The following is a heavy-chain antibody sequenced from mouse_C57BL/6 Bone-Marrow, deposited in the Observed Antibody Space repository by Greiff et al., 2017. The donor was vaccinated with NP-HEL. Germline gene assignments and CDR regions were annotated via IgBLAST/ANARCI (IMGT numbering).Heavy chain of an antibody. CDR3: TGSDYYGSSLDY. J-gene: IGHJ2*01. CDR2: IRLNSANYAT. CDR1: GFTFSNYW. D-gene: IGHD1-1*01. Sequence: EVKLVESGGGLVQPGGSMKLSCVASGFTFSNYWMNWVRQSPEKGLEWVAHIRLNSANYATHYAESVKGRFTISRDDSKSSVYLQMNNLRAEDTGIYYCTGSDYYGSSLDYWGQGTTLTVSS. V-gene: IGHV6-3*01.